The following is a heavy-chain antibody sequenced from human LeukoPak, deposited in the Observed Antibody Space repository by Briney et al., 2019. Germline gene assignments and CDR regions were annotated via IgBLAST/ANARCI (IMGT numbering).Heavy chain of an antibody. V-gene: IGHV4-30-2*01. CDR3: ARGQTFDY. Sequence: PSETLSLTCAVSGGSISSGGYSWSWIRQPPGKALEWIGYMLHSGSTYYNPSLKSRVTISVDTSKNQFSLKLSSVTAADTAVYYCARGQTFDYWGQGTLVTVSS. J-gene: IGHJ4*02. CDR2: MLHSGST. CDR1: GGSISSGGYS.